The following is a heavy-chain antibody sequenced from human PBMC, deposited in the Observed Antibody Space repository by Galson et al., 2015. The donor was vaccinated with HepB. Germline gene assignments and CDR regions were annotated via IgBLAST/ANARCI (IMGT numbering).Heavy chain of an antibody. Sequence: SLRLSCAASGFTFTKYAMNWVRQAPGKGLEWVSGIRTSAGGTYYAASVKGRFSIYSDNSRNTLYLQMSSLRAEDTAVYYCAKDRGPLPGQPLAGIDYWGQGTLVTVSS. CDR3: AKDRGPLPGQPLAGIDY. V-gene: IGHV3-23*01. CDR2: IRTSAGGT. CDR1: GFTFTKYA. D-gene: IGHD6-19*01. J-gene: IGHJ4*02.